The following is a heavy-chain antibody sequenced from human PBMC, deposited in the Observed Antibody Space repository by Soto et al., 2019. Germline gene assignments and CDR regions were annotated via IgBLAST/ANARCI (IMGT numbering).Heavy chain of an antibody. CDR3: GEAWGIEY. D-gene: IGHD7-27*01. V-gene: IGHV3-23*01. CDR1: GFTFSSYT. Sequence: EVQLLESGGGLVEPGGSRRLSCAASGFTFSSYTMSWVRQAPGKGLEWVSTISGSGSSTYSADSVKGRFTISRDNSQNTLYLQMNSMSVEDTAIYDCGEAWGIEYCGQGTLVTFSS. CDR2: ISGSGSST. J-gene: IGHJ4*02.